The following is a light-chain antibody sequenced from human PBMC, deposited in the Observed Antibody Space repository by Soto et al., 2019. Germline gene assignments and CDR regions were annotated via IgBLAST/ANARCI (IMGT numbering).Light chain of an antibody. CDR1: ESINRH. CDR2: AAS. Sequence: DIQMTQSPSSLSASVGDRVTITCRASESINRHLNWYQQQPGKAPKLLIYAASSLPNGVPSRFRGGGSGTDFTLIITNLQPEDFATYYCQQSYTALSITFGQGTRLEIK. J-gene: IGKJ5*01. CDR3: QQSYTALSIT. V-gene: IGKV1-39*01.